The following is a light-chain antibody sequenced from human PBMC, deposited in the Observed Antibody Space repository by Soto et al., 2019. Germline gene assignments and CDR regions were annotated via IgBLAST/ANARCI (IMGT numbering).Light chain of an antibody. CDR2: GAS. CDR1: QSVSSNF. Sequence: EIVLTQSPGTLSLSPGERATLSCRASQSVSSNFLAWYQQKPGQAPRLLIYGASRRATGIPDRFSGSGSGTDFTLTISRLESEDFALYYCQHYGSSPSTFGQGIRLEIK. J-gene: IGKJ5*01. V-gene: IGKV3-20*01. CDR3: QHYGSSPST.